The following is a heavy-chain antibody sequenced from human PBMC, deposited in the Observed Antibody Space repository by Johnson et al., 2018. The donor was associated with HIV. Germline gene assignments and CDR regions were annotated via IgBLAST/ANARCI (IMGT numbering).Heavy chain of an antibody. Sequence: VQLVESGGGVVQPGRSLRLSCAASGFTFSSYAMHWVRQAPGKGLEWVAVISYDGSNKYYADSVKGRFTISRDNSKNTLYLQMNSLRAEDTAVYYCATSTASDAFDIWGQGTMVTVSS. V-gene: IGHV3-30*04. CDR3: ATSTASDAFDI. CDR2: ISYDGSNK. D-gene: IGHD1-1*01. CDR1: GFTFSSYA. J-gene: IGHJ3*02.